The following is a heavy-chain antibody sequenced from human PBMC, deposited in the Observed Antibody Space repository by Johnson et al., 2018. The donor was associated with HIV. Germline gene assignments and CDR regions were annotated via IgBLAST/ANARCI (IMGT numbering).Heavy chain of an antibody. Sequence: EVQVLESGGGVLRPGGSLRLSCEGFGFIFDDYGLSWVRQAPGKGLEWVSGINWNGGSTYYADSVKGRFTISRDSSKNTLYLQMNSLKTEDTAVYYCTTDSAPHYYDSSGYHDAFDIWGQGTMVTVSS. J-gene: IGHJ3*02. D-gene: IGHD3-22*01. V-gene: IGHV3-20*04. CDR3: TTDSAPHYYDSSGYHDAFDI. CDR2: INWNGGST. CDR1: GFIFDDYG.